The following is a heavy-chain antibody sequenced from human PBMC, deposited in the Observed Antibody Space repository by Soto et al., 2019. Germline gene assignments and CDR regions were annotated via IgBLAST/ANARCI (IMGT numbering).Heavy chain of an antibody. Sequence: EVQLVEAGGGLIQPGGSLRLSCAASGFTFSSNDMNWVRQAPGKGLEWVSLIYSGGSTYYADSVKGRFTISRDNSKNTLYLQMSSLRAEDTAVYYCATIPVLPGATWGQGTMVTVSS. D-gene: IGHD3-10*01. CDR3: ATIPVLPGAT. J-gene: IGHJ3*01. V-gene: IGHV3-53*01. CDR1: GFTFSSND. CDR2: IYSGGST.